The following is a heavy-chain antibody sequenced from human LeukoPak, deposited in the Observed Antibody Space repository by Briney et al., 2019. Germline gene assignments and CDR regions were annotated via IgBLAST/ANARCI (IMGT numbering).Heavy chain of an antibody. CDR2: IYYSGST. V-gene: IGHV4-59*08. CDR3: AGRGANSGSYSHFDL. CDR1: GGSIRSYY. D-gene: IGHD1-26*01. Sequence: SETLSLTCTVSGGSIRSYYWSWIRQPPGKGLEWIGYIYYSGSTNYNPSLKSRVTISVDTSKNQFSLKLSSVTAADTAVYYCAGRGANSGSYSHFDLWGRGTLVTVSS. J-gene: IGHJ2*01.